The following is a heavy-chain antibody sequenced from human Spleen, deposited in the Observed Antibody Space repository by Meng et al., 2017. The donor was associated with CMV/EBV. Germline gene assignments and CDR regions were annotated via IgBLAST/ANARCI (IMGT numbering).Heavy chain of an antibody. CDR3: ARTYDFWSGTD. J-gene: IGHJ4*02. V-gene: IGHV3-21*01. D-gene: IGHD3-3*01. Sequence: GGSLRLSCAASGFSVSSNYMTWVRQAPGKGLEWVSSISRSSDYIHYADSVKGRFTVSRDNAKNSVFLQMNRLRVDDTAVYYCARTYDFWSGTDWGQGTLVTVSS. CDR2: ISRSSDYI. CDR1: GFSVSSNY.